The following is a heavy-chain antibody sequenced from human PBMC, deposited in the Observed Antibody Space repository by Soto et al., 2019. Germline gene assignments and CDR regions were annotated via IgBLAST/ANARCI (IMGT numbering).Heavy chain of an antibody. D-gene: IGHD3-22*01. Sequence: PSETLSLTCTVSGGSVTSGNYYWSWIRQHPGKGLEWIGYIYYSGSTYYNPSLRSRVTISVDTSKNQFSLKLSSVTAADTAVYYCARDFGGDYYDSSGYYPGYFDYWGQGTLVTVSS. CDR2: IYYSGST. J-gene: IGHJ4*02. CDR3: ARDFGGDYYDSSGYYPGYFDY. V-gene: IGHV4-31*03. CDR1: GGSVTSGNYY.